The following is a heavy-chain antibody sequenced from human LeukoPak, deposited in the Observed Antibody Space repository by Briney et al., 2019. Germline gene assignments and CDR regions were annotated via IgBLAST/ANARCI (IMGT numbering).Heavy chain of an antibody. CDR1: GGTFSSYA. CDR2: IIPILGIA. J-gene: IGHJ6*02. D-gene: IGHD2-2*01. V-gene: IGHV1-69*04. Sequence: ASVKVSCKASGGTFSSYAISWVRQAPGQGLEWMGRIIPILGIANYVQKFQGRVTITADKSTSTAYMELSSLRSEDTAVYYCASTVVAAHSYGMDVWGQGTTVTVSS. CDR3: ASTVVAAHSYGMDV.